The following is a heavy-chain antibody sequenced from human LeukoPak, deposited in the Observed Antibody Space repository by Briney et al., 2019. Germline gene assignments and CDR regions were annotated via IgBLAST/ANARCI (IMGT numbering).Heavy chain of an antibody. CDR2: TYYSGST. V-gene: IGHV4-31*03. CDR3: ARDGGLERPFGMDV. D-gene: IGHD1-1*01. Sequence: SETLSLTCTVSGGSISSGGYYWSWIRQHPGKGLEWIGYTYYSGSTYYSPSLKSRVTISVDTSKNQFSLKLSSVTAADTAVHYCARDGGLERPFGMDVWGQGTTVTVSS. CDR1: GGSISSGGYY. J-gene: IGHJ6*02.